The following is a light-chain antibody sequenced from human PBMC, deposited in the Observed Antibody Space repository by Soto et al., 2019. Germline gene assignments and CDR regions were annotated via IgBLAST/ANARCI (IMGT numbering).Light chain of an antibody. V-gene: IGKV1-5*01. Sequence: DIQMTQSPSTLSASVGDRVTITCRASQSISSWLAWYQQKPGKAPKLLIYDASSLESGVPSRFSGSGSGTEFTLTISSLQPDDLETYYCQQYNSYYEKFCKGTKVNIX. CDR1: QSISSW. CDR3: QQYNSYYEK. CDR2: DAS. J-gene: IGKJ1*01.